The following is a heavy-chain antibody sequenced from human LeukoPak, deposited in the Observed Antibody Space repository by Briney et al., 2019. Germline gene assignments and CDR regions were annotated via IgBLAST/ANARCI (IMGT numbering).Heavy chain of an antibody. D-gene: IGHD6-19*01. CDR3: AKERRETLVGTVYFQH. CDR2: ISYDRTNN. CDR1: GFTFSNFG. V-gene: IGHV3-30*18. Sequence: GGSLRLSCAASGFTFSNFGMHWVRQAPGKGLEWVAIISYDRTNNNYADSVKGRFTISRDNSKNTLYLQMNSLRAGDTAVYYCAKERRETLVGTVYFQHWGQGTLVTVSS. J-gene: IGHJ1*01.